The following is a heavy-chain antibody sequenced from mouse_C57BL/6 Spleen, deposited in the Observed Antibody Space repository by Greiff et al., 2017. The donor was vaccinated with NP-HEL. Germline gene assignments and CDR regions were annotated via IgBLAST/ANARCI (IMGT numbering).Heavy chain of an antibody. J-gene: IGHJ4*01. CDR1: GFTFSDYG. V-gene: IGHV5-17*01. Sequence: EVKLVESGGGLVKPGGSLKLSCAASGFTFSDYGMHWVRQAPETGLEWVAYISSGSSPIYYADTVKGRYTISGDNAKNTVFLQMTSLRSENPAMYYCAMCHLRRGYAMDYWGQGASVTVSS. CDR3: AMCHLRRGYAMDY. CDR2: ISSGSSPI. D-gene: IGHD2-12*01.